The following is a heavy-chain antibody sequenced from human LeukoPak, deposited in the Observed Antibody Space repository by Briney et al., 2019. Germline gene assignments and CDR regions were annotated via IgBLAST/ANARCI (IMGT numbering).Heavy chain of an antibody. Sequence: SETLSLTCTVSGGSISSGDYYWSWIRQPPGKGLEWIGYIYYSGSTYYNPSLKSRVTISVDTSKNQFSLKLSSVTAADTAVYYCARDGWRGSYYFDNWGQGTLVTVSS. CDR3: ARDGWRGSYYFDN. V-gene: IGHV4-30-4*08. D-gene: IGHD1-26*01. J-gene: IGHJ4*02. CDR1: GGSISSGDYY. CDR2: IYYSGST.